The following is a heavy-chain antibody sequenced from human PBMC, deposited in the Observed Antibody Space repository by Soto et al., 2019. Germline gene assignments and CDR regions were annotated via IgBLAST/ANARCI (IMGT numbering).Heavy chain of an antibody. CDR1: GYTFTSYD. J-gene: IGHJ3*02. Sequence: ASVKVSCKASGYTFTSYDINWVRQATGQGLEWMGWMNPNSGNTGYAQKFQGRVTMTRNTSISTAYMELSSLRSEDTAVYYCATALRIVVVITDDAFDIWGQGTMVTVSS. CDR2: MNPNSGNT. CDR3: ATALRIVVVITDDAFDI. D-gene: IGHD3-22*01. V-gene: IGHV1-8*01.